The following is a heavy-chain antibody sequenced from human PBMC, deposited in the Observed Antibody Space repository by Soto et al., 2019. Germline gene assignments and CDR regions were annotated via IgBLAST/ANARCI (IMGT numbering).Heavy chain of an antibody. CDR2: ISGDGGST. CDR1: GFTFDDYA. D-gene: IGHD6-6*01. V-gene: IGHV3-43*02. J-gene: IGHJ6*02. Sequence: GGSLRLSCAASGFTFDDYAMHWVRQAPGKGLEWVSLISGDGGSTYYADSVKGRFTISRDNSKNSLYLQMNSLRTEDTALYYCAKVQSSSTLYYYYGMYVWGQGTTVTVSS. CDR3: AKVQSSSTLYYYYGMYV.